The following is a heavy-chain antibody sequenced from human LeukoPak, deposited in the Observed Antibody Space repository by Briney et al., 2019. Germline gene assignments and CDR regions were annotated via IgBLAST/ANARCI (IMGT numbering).Heavy chain of an antibody. CDR3: AGEAYYYDSSGYAGDAFDI. D-gene: IGHD3-22*01. CDR1: GGSISSYY. J-gene: IGHJ3*02. CDR2: IYYSGST. V-gene: IGHV4-59*01. Sequence: SETLSLTCTVSGGSISSYYWSWIRQPPGKGLEWIGYIYYSGSTNYNPSLKSRVTISVDTSKNQFSLKLSSVTAADTAVYYCAGEAYYYDSSGYAGDAFDIWGQGTMVTVSS.